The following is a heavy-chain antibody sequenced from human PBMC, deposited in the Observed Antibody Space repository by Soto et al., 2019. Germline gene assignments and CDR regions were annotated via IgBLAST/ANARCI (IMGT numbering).Heavy chain of an antibody. D-gene: IGHD3-16*01. CDR1: GGTFSSYA. CDR2: IIPIFGTA. V-gene: IGHV1-69*06. Sequence: QVQLVQSGAEVKKPGSSVKVSCKASGGTFSSYAISWVRQAPGQGLEWMGGIIPIFGTANYAQKFQGRVTITADKSTSTAYMGLSSVRSEDTAVYYCAGGLGELYYYGMDVWGQGTTVTVSS. CDR3: AGGLGELYYYGMDV. J-gene: IGHJ6*02.